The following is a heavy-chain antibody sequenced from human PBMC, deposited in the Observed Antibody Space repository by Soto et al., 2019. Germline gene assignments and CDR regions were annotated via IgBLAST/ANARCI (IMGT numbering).Heavy chain of an antibody. J-gene: IGHJ4*02. CDR2: ITSTSTYI. CDR1: GFTFTSYT. D-gene: IGHD2-21*02. V-gene: IGHV3-21*01. CDR3: ARDGARDRGDKGFDY. Sequence: EVQLVESGGGLVRPGGSMRLSCAASGFTFTSYTMHWVRQAPGKGLGWVSSITSTSTYIYYTDSLKGRFTISRDNANNSLFLQMNNLGPGDTAVYYCARDGARDRGDKGFDYWGQGTVVTVSS.